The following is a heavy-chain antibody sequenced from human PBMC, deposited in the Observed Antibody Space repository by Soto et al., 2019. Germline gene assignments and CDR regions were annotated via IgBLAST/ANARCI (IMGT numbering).Heavy chain of an antibody. V-gene: IGHV3-15*01. D-gene: IGHD2-15*01. CDR1: GFTFSNAW. CDR2: IKSKTDGGTT. CDR3: TTIPLGYCSGGSCYDYYYYDGMDV. Sequence: GGSLRLSXAASGFTFSNAWMSWVRQAPGKGLEWVGRIKSKTDGGTTDYAAPVKGRFTISRDDSKNTLYLQMNSLKTEDTAVYYCTTIPLGYCSGGSCYDYYYYDGMDVWGQGTTVTVSS. J-gene: IGHJ6*02.